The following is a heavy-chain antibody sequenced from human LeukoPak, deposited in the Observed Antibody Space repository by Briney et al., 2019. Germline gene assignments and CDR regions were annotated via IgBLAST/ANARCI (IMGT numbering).Heavy chain of an antibody. CDR1: GFTLSTFD. V-gene: IGHV3-21*06. D-gene: IGHD2-2*01. CDR3: AGADCSGSTCYLRHSWFDP. Sequence: GGSLRPSCAASGFTLSTFDMNWVRQAPGKGLEWVSSISTSSRYIYYRDSVKGRFTISRDDAKNSLYLQMNSLTVEDTAVYYCAGADCSGSTCYLRHSWFDPWGQGTLVTVSS. J-gene: IGHJ5*02. CDR2: ISTSSRYI.